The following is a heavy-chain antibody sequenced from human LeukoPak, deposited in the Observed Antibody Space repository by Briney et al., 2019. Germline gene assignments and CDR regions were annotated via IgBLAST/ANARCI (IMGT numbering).Heavy chain of an antibody. CDR1: GFAFSSYD. CDR3: ARDQGSFDY. Sequence: PGGSLRLSCAASGFAFSSYDMNWVRQAPGKGLEWISYISSSDNTIYYADSVKGRFTISRDNAKPTLYLQMNSLRAEDTAVYYCARDQGSFDYWGQGTLVTVSS. CDR2: ISSSDNTI. V-gene: IGHV3-48*03. J-gene: IGHJ4*02.